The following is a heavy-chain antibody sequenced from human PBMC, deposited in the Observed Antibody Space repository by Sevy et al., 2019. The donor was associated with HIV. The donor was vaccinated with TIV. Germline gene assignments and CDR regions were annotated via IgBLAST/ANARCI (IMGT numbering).Heavy chain of an antibody. D-gene: IGHD2-15*01. CDR3: AREGGYCSGGSCYSPTYYYYGMDV. Sequence: GGSLRLSCAASGFTFSSYSMNWVRQAPGKGLEWVSSISSSSSYIYYADSVKGRFTISRDNAKNSLYLRMNSLRAEDTAVYYCAREGGYCSGGSCYSPTYYYYGMDVWGQGTTVTVSS. CDR1: GFTFSSYS. CDR2: ISSSSSYI. J-gene: IGHJ6*02. V-gene: IGHV3-21*01.